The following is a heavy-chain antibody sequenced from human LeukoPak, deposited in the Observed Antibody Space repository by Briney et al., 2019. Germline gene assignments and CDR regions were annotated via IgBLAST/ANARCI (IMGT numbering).Heavy chain of an antibody. CDR2: IYYSGST. CDR1: GGSISSSSYY. J-gene: IGHJ5*02. CDR3: ARHGGIQLWLRFWFDP. V-gene: IGHV4-39*01. Sequence: PSETLSPTCTVSGGSISSSSYYWGWIRQPPGKGLEWIGSIYYSGSTYYNPSLKSRVTISVDTSKNQFSLKLSSVTAADTAVYYCARHGGIQLWLRFWFDPWGQGTLVTVSS. D-gene: IGHD5-18*01.